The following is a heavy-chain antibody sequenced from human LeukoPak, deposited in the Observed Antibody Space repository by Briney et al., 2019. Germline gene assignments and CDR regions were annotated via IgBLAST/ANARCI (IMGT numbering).Heavy chain of an antibody. CDR3: ASAGIAAAPY. Sequence: GGSLRLSCAASGFTFDDYAMHWVRQAPGKGLEWVSGISWNSGSIGYADSVKGRFTISRDNAKNSLYLQMNSLRAEDTAVYYCASAGIAAAPYWGQGTLVTVSS. J-gene: IGHJ4*02. CDR1: GFTFDDYA. V-gene: IGHV3-9*01. D-gene: IGHD6-13*01. CDR2: ISWNSGSI.